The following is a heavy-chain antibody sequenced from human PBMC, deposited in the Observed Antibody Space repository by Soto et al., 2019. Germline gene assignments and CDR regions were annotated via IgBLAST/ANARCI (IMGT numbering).Heavy chain of an antibody. V-gene: IGHV4-59*01. D-gene: IGHD6-13*01. J-gene: IGHJ5*02. Sequence: QVQLQESGPGLVKPSETLSLTCTVSGGSISSYYWSWIRQPPGKGLEWIGYIYYSGSTNYNPSLKGRVTISVDTSKNQFSLKLSSVTAEDTAVYYCARGRGIAAAGTGWFDPWGQGTLVTVSS. CDR2: IYYSGST. CDR1: GGSISSYY. CDR3: ARGRGIAAAGTGWFDP.